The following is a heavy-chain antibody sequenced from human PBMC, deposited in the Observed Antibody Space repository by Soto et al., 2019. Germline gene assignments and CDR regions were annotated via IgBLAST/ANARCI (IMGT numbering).Heavy chain of an antibody. J-gene: IGHJ2*01. CDR3: ARHWAAGRSFDL. Sequence: QVQLQESGPGLVKPSETLSLTCTVSGDSMFGYYWSWIRQPPGKGLEWIGYIYYSGTTNYNPSLTRRVTISVDTSKNQFSLKLRSVTAADTAVYYCARHWAAGRSFDLWGRGTLVTVSS. CDR2: IYYSGTT. CDR1: GDSMFGYY. D-gene: IGHD3-16*01. V-gene: IGHV4-59*08.